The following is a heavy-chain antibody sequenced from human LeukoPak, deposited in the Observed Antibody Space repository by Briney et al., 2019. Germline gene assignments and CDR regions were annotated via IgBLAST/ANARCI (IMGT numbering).Heavy chain of an antibody. D-gene: IGHD4/OR15-4a*01. CDR2: IYYSGNT. CDR3: ARVMTMVDY. CDR1: GGSISSSSYF. V-gene: IGHV4-39*07. Sequence: SETLSLTCTVSGGSISSSSYFWGWIRQPPGKGLEWIGSIYYSGNTYYNASLKSRVTISVDTSKNQFSLNLRSVNAADTAVYYCARVMTMVDYWGQGTLVTVSS. J-gene: IGHJ4*02.